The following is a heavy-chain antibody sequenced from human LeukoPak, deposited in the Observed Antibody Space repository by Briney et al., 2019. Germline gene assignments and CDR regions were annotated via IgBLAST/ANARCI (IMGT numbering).Heavy chain of an antibody. D-gene: IGHD3-16*01. CDR1: GFTFSSYA. J-gene: IGHJ4*02. Sequence: GGSLRLSCSSSGFTFSSYAMSWVRQAPGKGLEWVSSISGPGSSTNYADSVKGRFTISRDNSKNTLYLQTNSLRADDTAVYYCAKDPLNWGTIYFDYWGQGTLVTVSS. CDR2: ISGPGSST. CDR3: AKDPLNWGTIYFDY. V-gene: IGHV3-23*01.